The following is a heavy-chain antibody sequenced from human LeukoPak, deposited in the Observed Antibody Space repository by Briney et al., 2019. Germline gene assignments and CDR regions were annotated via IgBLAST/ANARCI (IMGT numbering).Heavy chain of an antibody. Sequence: ASVKVSCKASGYTFTGYYMHWVRQAPGQGLEWMGWINPNSGGTNYAQKFQGRVTMTRDTSISTAYMELSRLRSDDTAVYYCARDRSGTGLFDYWGQGTLATVSS. J-gene: IGHJ4*02. V-gene: IGHV1-2*02. CDR1: GYTFTGYY. CDR3: ARDRSGTGLFDY. D-gene: IGHD1-7*01. CDR2: INPNSGGT.